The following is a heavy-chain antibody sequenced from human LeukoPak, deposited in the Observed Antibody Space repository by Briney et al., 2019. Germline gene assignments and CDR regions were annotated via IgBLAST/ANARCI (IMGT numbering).Heavy chain of an antibody. J-gene: IGHJ4*02. CDR3: ARDLGQSWSHFDY. CDR2: INPNSGGT. D-gene: IGHD2-8*01. CDR1: GYTFTGYY. Sequence: ASVKVSCKASGYTFTGYYMHWVRQAPGQGLEWMGRINPNSGGTNYAQKFQGRVTMTRDTSISTAYMELSRLRSDDTAVYYCARDLGQSWSHFDYWGQGTLLTVSS. V-gene: IGHV1-2*06.